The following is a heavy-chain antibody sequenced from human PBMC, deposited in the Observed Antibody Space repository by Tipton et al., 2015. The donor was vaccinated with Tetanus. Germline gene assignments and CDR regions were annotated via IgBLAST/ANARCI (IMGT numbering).Heavy chain of an antibody. Sequence: GLVKPSETLSLTCAVSGGSISSGGYYWSWIRQPPGKGLEWIGYIYYIGSTNYNPSLKSRVTISVDTSKNQFSLKLSSVTAADTAVYYCARNTVAGTVTFDYWGQGTLVTVSS. D-gene: IGHD6-19*01. CDR2: IYYIGST. CDR3: ARNTVAGTVTFDY. CDR1: GGSISSGGYY. J-gene: IGHJ4*02. V-gene: IGHV4-61*08.